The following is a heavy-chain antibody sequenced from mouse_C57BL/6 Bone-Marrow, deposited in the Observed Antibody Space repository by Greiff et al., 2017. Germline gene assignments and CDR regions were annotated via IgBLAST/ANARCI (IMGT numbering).Heavy chain of an antibody. CDR3: TRVGYGSVFDY. V-gene: IGHV5-9-1*02. J-gene: IGHJ2*01. D-gene: IGHD1-1*01. CDR1: GFTFSSYA. Sequence: DVMLVESGEGLVKPGGSLKLSCAASGFTFSSYAMSWVRQTPEKRLEWVAYISSGGDYIYYADTVKGRFTISRDNARNTLYLHMSSLKSEDTAMYYCTRVGYGSVFDYWGQGTTLTVSS. CDR2: ISSGGDYI.